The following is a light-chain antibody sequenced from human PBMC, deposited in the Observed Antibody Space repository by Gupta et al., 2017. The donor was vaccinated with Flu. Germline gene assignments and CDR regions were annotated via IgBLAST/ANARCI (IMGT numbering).Light chain of an antibody. V-gene: IGLV1-40*01. CDR1: GSNIGAGYD. J-gene: IGLJ3*02. Sequence: QSVLTPPPSVSGAPGQRVALSFTGTGSNIGAGYDVHWYHQVPGTAPNLLIYDNNNRASEVPDRFSGSKSGASAALTITGLQAEEEADYYCQSYDSSRSGARVFGGGTKVTVL. CDR2: DNN. CDR3: QSYDSSRSGARV.